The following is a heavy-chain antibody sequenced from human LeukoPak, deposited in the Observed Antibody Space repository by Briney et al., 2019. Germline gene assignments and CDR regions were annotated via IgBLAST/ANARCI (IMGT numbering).Heavy chain of an antibody. J-gene: IGHJ4*02. D-gene: IGHD3-9*01. CDR3: VIWGDYDVLTGYYVPDY. V-gene: IGHV3-23*01. CDR2: ITGSGTNT. Sequence: PGASLRLSCVASGFTFSNYAMGWVRQAPGKGLEWVSAITGSGTNTYYADSVKGRFTISRDNSKNTVFLQMNSLRHEDTAIYYCVIWGDYDVLTGYYVPDYWGQGTLVTVSS. CDR1: GFTFSNYA.